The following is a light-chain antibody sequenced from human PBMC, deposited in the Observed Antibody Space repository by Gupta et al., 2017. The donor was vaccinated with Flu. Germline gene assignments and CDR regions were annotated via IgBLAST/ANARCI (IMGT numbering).Light chain of an antibody. Sequence: QTVVTQEPSFSVSPGGTVTLTCGLSSGSVSTSYYPSWYQQTPGQAPRTLSDSTNTRSSGVPDRGSGSILGKKAALTITGAQADDESDYDCVRYMGSGMGVFGGGTKLTVL. J-gene: IGLJ3*02. V-gene: IGLV8-61*01. CDR1: SGSVSTSYY. CDR3: VRYMGSGMGV. CDR2: STN.